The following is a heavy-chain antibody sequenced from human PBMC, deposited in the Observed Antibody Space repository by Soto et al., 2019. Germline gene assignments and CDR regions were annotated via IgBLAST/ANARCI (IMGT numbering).Heavy chain of an antibody. CDR3: AKQSTTVTTYFNYFDY. D-gene: IGHD4-17*01. CDR1: GFTFSSYA. V-gene: IGHV3-23*01. CDR2: ISGSGGST. J-gene: IGHJ4*02. Sequence: GGSLRLSCAASGFTFSSYAMSWVRQAPGKGLEWVSAISGSGGSTYYADSVKGRFTISRDNSKNTLYLQMNSLRAEDTAVYYCAKQSTTVTTYFNYFDYWGQGTLVTVSS.